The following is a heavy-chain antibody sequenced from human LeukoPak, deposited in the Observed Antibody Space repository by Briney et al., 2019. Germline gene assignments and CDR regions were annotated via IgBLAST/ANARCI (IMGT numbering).Heavy chain of an antibody. CDR3: AKGGVRPVTTGDY. Sequence: GGSLRLSCAASGFTFTSYAMSWVRQAQGKGPEWVSGISESGGSTYYVDSVKGRFTISRDNSKNTVYLQMNGLRAEDTAIYYCAKGGVRPVTTGDYWGQGTLVTVSS. CDR1: GFTFTSYA. D-gene: IGHD4-17*01. CDR2: ISESGGST. J-gene: IGHJ4*02. V-gene: IGHV3-23*01.